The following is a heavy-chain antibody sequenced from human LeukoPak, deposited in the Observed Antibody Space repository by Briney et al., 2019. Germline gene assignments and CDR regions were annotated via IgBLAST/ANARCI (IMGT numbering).Heavy chain of an antibody. CDR1: GGTFSSYA. CDR3: ARDLGNYDSSGYHDY. CDR2: IIPILGIA. V-gene: IGHV1-69*04. Sequence: SVKVSCKASGGTFSSYAISWVRQAPGQGLEWMGRIIPILGIANYAQKFQGRVTITADKSTSTAYMELRSLRSDDTAVYYCARDLGNYDSSGYHDYWGQGTLVTVSS. D-gene: IGHD3-22*01. J-gene: IGHJ4*02.